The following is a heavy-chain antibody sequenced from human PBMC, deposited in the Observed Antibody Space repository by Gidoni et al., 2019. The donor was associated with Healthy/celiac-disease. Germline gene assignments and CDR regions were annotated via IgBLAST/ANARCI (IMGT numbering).Heavy chain of an antibody. V-gene: IGHV4-61*02. Sequence: QVQLPESGPGLVKPSPTLPLTCTVSGGSISRGSYYWRWIRQPDGKGLEWIGRIYTSGSTNYNPSLKSRVTISVDSSKNQCSLRLSSVTAADTAVYYGARGPRVTIFGVVIPTWGQGTLVTVSS. CDR1: GGSISRGSYY. CDR3: ARGPRVTIFGVVIPT. J-gene: IGHJ5*02. CDR2: IYTSGST. D-gene: IGHD3-3*01.